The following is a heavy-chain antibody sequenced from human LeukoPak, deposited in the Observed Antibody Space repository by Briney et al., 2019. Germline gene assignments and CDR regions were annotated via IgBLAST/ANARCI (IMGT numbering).Heavy chain of an antibody. J-gene: IGHJ4*02. CDR1: GFTFSSYG. V-gene: IGHV3-30*03. CDR2: ISYDGSNK. CDR3: ASVVVTHY. Sequence: GGSLRLSCAASGFTFSSYGMHWVRQAPGKGLEWVAVISYDGSNKYYADSVKGRFTISRDNAKNSLYLQMNSLRAEDTAVYYCASVVVTHYWGQGTLVTVSS. D-gene: IGHD2-21*02.